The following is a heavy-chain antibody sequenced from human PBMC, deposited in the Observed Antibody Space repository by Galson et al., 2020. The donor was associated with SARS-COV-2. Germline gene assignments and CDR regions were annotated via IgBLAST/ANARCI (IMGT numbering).Heavy chain of an antibody. CDR3: ARGRPAAISDGFDP. D-gene: IGHD2-2*01. V-gene: IGHV4-39*07. CDR2: IYYSGST. J-gene: IGHJ5*02. Sequence: SETLSLTCTVSGGSISSSSYYWGWIRQPPGKGLEWIGSIYYSGSTYYNPSLKSRVTISVDTSKNQFSLKLSSVTAADTAVYYCARGRPAAISDGFDPWGQGTLVTVSS. CDR1: GGSISSSSYY.